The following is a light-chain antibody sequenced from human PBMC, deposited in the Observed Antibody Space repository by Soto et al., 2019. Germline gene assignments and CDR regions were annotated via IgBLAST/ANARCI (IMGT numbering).Light chain of an antibody. Sequence: DIQMTQSPSTLSASIGDRVTLTCRASQSLTGRLAWYQQKPGRPPKLLIYDVSNLESGVPSRFSGSESGTNFTVTISSLRPDDFATFCCQQYKVYPYTFGQGTRLDI. CDR3: QQYKVYPYT. J-gene: IGKJ2*01. CDR1: QSLTGR. CDR2: DVS. V-gene: IGKV1-5*01.